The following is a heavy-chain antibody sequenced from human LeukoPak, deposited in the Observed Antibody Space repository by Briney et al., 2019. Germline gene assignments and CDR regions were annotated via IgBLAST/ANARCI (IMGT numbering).Heavy chain of an antibody. Sequence: PGGSLRLSCAASGFTFTSYAMSWVRQAPGKGLEWVSAISGSGGSTYYADSVKGRFTISRDNSKNTLYLQMNSLRAEDTAVYYCAHHGAPYSSGWYGDYFDYWGQGTLVTVSS. J-gene: IGHJ4*02. CDR3: AHHGAPYSSGWYGDYFDY. CDR2: ISGSGGST. V-gene: IGHV3-23*01. D-gene: IGHD6-19*01. CDR1: GFTFTSYA.